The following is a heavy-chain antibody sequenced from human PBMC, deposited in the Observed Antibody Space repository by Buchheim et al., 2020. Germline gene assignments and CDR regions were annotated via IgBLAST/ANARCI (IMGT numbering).Heavy chain of an antibody. V-gene: IGHV1-2*04. CDR1: GYTFTDNY. CDR2: INPYSGVT. D-gene: IGHD2-2*01. J-gene: IGHJ4*02. CDR3: AREIRYCSSSSCNIGDFDY. Sequence: QVQLVQSGAEVKKPGASVKVSCKASGYTFTDNYLHWVRQAPGQGLEWMGWINPYSGVTNYAQQFQGWVIITRDTSITTAFMEVSRLSFDDTAVYYCAREIRYCSSSSCNIGDFDYWGQGTL.